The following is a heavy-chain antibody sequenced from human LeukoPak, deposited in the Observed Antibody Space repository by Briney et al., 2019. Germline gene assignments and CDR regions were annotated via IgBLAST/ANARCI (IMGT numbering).Heavy chain of an antibody. CDR2: FDPEDGET. D-gene: IGHD7-27*01. CDR1: GYTLTELS. V-gene: IGHV1-24*01. Sequence: GSVKVSCKVSGYTLTELSMHWVRQAPGKGLEWMGGFDPEDGETIYAQKFQGRVTMTEDTSTDTAYMELSSLRSEDTAVYYCATAEKTGDPWYFDYWGQGTLVTVSS. J-gene: IGHJ4*02. CDR3: ATAEKTGDPWYFDY.